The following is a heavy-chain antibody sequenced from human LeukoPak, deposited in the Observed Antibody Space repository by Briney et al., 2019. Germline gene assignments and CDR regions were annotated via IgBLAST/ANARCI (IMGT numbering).Heavy chain of an antibody. Sequence: GGSLRFSCAASGFSFSSYAMSWVRQAPGKGLEWVSAISGSGGSTYYADSVKGRFTISRDNSKNTLYLQMNSLRAEDTAVYYCAKDGKYYYDSSGYPHYFDYWGQGTLVTVSS. V-gene: IGHV3-23*01. CDR2: ISGSGGST. D-gene: IGHD3-22*01. J-gene: IGHJ4*02. CDR1: GFSFSSYA. CDR3: AKDGKYYYDSSGYPHYFDY.